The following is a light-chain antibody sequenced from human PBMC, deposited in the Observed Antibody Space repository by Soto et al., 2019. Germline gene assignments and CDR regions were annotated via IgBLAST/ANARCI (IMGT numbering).Light chain of an antibody. J-gene: IGLJ1*01. V-gene: IGLV1-40*01. CDR2: GNI. CDR1: SSNIGAGYD. CDR3: QSYDSSLSADYV. Sequence: QSVLTQPPSVSGAPGQRVTISCTGSSSNIGAGYDVHGYQQLPGTAPKLLIYGNINRPSGVPDRFSGSKSGTSASLAITGLQAEDEADYYCQSYDSSLSADYVFGTGTKLTVL.